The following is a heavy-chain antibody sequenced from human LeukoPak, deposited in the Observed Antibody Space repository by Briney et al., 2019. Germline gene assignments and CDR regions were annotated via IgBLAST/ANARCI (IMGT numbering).Heavy chain of an antibody. CDR1: GGTFSSYA. D-gene: IGHD3-10*01. CDR3: ARGSGSYYPHYYMDV. V-gene: IGHV1-69*13. J-gene: IGHJ6*03. Sequence: SVKVSCKASGGTFSSYAISWVRQAPGQGLEWMGGIIPIFGTANYAQKFQGRVTITADESTSTAYMELSSLRSEDTAVYYCARGSGSYYPHYYMDVWGKGTTVTISS. CDR2: IIPIFGTA.